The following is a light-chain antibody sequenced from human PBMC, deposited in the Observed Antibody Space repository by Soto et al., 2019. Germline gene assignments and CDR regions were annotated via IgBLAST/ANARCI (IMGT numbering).Light chain of an antibody. V-gene: IGLV7-46*01. CDR2: DAN. J-gene: IGLJ3*02. Sequence: QAVVTQEPSLTVSPGGTVTLTCGSSTGAVTSGHYPYWFQQKPGQAPRTLIYDANNKHSWTPARFSGCLLGGKAALTLSGAQPEDEADYYCLLSYSGARVFGGGTKLTVL. CDR3: LLSYSGARV. CDR1: TGAVTSGHY.